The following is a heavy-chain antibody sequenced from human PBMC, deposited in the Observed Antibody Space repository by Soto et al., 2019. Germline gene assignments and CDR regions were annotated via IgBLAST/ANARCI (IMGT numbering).Heavy chain of an antibody. CDR3: SHIGSFGGELGS. V-gene: IGHV3-15*07. CDR1: GLPFVYAW. D-gene: IGHD2-15*01. J-gene: IGHJ5*01. CDR2: IQSKGGGETK. Sequence: EVQLVESGGGLVRPGGSLRLSCRASGLPFVYAWMNWVRQAPGKGLELVGRIQSKGGGETKYYAAPVKVRCAISSDESKATLYLPMNSLKTEDTAVYYCSHIGSFGGELGSWGQGTLVTVSS.